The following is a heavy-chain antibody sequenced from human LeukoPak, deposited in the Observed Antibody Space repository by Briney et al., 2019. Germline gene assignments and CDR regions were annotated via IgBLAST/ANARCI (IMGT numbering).Heavy chain of an antibody. CDR2: IYYSGST. V-gene: IGHV4-39*07. D-gene: IGHD6-13*01. CDR1: GGSISSSSYY. Sequence: PSETLSLTCTVSGGSISSSSYYWGWIRQPPGKGLEWIGSIYYSGSTYYNPSLKSRVTISVDTSKNQFSLKLSSVTAADTAVYYCASLPNGEQQLVDYGMDVWGQGTTVTVSS. CDR3: ASLPNGEQQLVDYGMDV. J-gene: IGHJ6*02.